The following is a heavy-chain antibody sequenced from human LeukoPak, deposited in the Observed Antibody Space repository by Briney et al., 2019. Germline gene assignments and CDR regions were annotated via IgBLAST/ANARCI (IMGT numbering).Heavy chain of an antibody. J-gene: IGHJ4*02. CDR2: IYPGRSDT. V-gene: IGHV5-51*01. CDR3: ARQALASAGNISDY. D-gene: IGHD6-13*01. CDR1: GSIFTSYW. Sequence: GASLQISCKCSGSIFTSYWIGWGRQLPGKGLEGMGIIYPGRSDTIYTPSFQGQVTISADKSISTAYLQWRSLKASDTAMYYCARQALASAGNISDYWGQGTLVTVSS.